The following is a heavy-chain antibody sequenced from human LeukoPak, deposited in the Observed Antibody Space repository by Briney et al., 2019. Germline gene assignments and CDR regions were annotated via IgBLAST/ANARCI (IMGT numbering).Heavy chain of an antibody. J-gene: IGHJ5*02. D-gene: IGHD2-15*01. Sequence: GASVKVSCKASGYTFTCCSLHWLQQAPGQGLERMRWITLYNGNTNYAKKFQGRVTITRDMSLRTAYIELSSLRSEDSAVYYWARFPRQIVVVVAAGWFDPWGQGTLVTVSS. CDR3: ARFPRQIVVVVAAGWFDP. V-gene: IGHV1-68*01. CDR2: ITLYNGNT. CDR1: GYTFTCCS.